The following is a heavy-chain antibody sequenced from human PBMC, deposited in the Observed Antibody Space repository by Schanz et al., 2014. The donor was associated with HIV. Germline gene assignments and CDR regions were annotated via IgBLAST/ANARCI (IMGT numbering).Heavy chain of an antibody. D-gene: IGHD3-10*01. CDR3: AKSEGSLWFGELPSGFDL. CDR1: GFSFDDYA. CDR2: ISWNSGSI. V-gene: IGHV3-9*01. J-gene: IGHJ2*01. Sequence: EVQLVESGGGLVQPGRSLRLSCAASGFSFDDYAMHWVRQAPGKGLEWVSGISWNSGSIGYADSVKGRFTISRDNAKNSLYLQMNSLRAEDTALYFCAKSEGSLWFGELPSGFDLWGLGIVVTVSS.